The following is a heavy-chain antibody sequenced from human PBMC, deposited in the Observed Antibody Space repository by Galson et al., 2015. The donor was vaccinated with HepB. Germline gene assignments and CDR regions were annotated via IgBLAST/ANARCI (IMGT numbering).Heavy chain of an antibody. CDR1: GYTFTSYA. CDR2: INAGNGNT. J-gene: IGHJ4*02. V-gene: IGHV1-3*01. CDR3: ARRCSGGSCPFDY. D-gene: IGHD2-15*01. Sequence: SVKVSCKASGYTFTSYAMHWVRQAPGQRLEWMGWINAGNGNTKYSQKFQGRVTITRDTSASTAYMELSSLRSEDTAVYYCARRCSGGSCPFDYWGQGTLVTVSS.